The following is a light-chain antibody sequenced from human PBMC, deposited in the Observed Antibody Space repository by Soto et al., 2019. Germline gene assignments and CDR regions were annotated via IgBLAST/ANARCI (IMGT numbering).Light chain of an antibody. CDR3: CSYAGSYSVV. CDR1: SSDVGGHNF. Sequence: QSALTQPRSVSGSPGQSVTISCTGTSSDVGGHNFVSWYQQHPGKAPKVMIYDVSNRPSGVPDRFSGSKSGNTASLTISGLQAEDEADYYCCSYAGSYSVVFGGGTKLTVL. J-gene: IGLJ2*01. CDR2: DVS. V-gene: IGLV2-11*01.